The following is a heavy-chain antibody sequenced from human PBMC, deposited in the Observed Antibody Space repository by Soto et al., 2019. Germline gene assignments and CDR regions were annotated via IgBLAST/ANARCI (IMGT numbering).Heavy chain of an antibody. CDR3: ARGYGSRSLYYFDY. Sequence: EVQLVESGGGLVQPGRSLRLSCAASGFTFDDYAMHWVRQGPGKGPEWVSGISWNRVTIDYADSVKGRFTISRDNAKNSLYLQMNSLRAEDTAVYYCARGYGSRSLYYFDYWGQGTLVTVSS. J-gene: IGHJ4*02. CDR1: GFTFDDYA. D-gene: IGHD3-10*01. CDR2: ISWNRVTI. V-gene: IGHV3-9*01.